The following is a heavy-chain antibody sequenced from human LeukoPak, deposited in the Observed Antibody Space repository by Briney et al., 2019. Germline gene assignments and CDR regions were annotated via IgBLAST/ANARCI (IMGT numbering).Heavy chain of an antibody. Sequence: SGTLSLTCAISGGSITSTNWWSWVRPPPGKGLEWIGEIYHSGNTNYNPSLKSRVTISLDKSENQFSLKLSSVTAADTAVYYCARVGGYGMDVWGQGTTVTVSS. CDR3: ARVGGYGMDV. CDR1: GGSITSTNW. CDR2: IYHSGNT. V-gene: IGHV4-4*02. J-gene: IGHJ6*02. D-gene: IGHD4-23*01.